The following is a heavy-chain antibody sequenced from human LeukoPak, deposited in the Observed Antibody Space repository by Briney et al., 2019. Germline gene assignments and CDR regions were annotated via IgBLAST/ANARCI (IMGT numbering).Heavy chain of an antibody. V-gene: IGHV4-38-2*02. CDR3: ARDSSSWYYFDY. Sequence: SETLSLTCTVSGYSISSGYYWGWIRQPPGKGLEWIGSIYHSGSTYYNQSLKSRVTISVDTSKNQFSLKLSSVTAADTAVYYCARDSSSWYYFDYWGQGTLVTVSS. CDR2: IYHSGST. J-gene: IGHJ4*02. CDR1: GYSISSGYY. D-gene: IGHD6-13*01.